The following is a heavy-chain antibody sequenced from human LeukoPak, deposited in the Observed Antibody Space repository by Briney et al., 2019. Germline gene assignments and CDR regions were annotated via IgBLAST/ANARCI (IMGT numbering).Heavy chain of an antibody. Sequence: GGSLRLSCAASGFTFNNYYMSWGRQAPGKGLEWVANIKEDGSEGYYMDSVKGRFTISRDNAKNSVYLQMNNLRAEDTAVYYCARDLHSYGYWGRGTLVTVSS. D-gene: IGHD5-18*01. CDR2: IKEDGSEG. CDR1: GFTFNNYY. J-gene: IGHJ4*02. V-gene: IGHV3-7*01. CDR3: ARDLHSYGY.